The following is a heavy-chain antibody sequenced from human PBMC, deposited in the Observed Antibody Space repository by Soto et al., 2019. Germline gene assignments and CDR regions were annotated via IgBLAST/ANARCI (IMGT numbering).Heavy chain of an antibody. D-gene: IGHD2-21*01. CDR3: AENLVFVDHAYMDV. Sequence: QVQLVQSGAEVRKPGSSVKVSCEASGGSFISYIFTWVRQAPGQGLEWMGRSIPIQGRADYALKFQDRVTITADRSTQTVYMELRSLRPEDTALYYCAENLVFVDHAYMDVWGKGTTVTVSS. J-gene: IGHJ6*03. V-gene: IGHV1-69*02. CDR2: SIPIQGRA. CDR1: GGSFISYI.